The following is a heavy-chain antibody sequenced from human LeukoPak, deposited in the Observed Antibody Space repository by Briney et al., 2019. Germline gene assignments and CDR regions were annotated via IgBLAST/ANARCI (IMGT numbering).Heavy chain of an antibody. J-gene: IGHJ4*02. Sequence: SETLSLTCAVYGGSFSGYYWSWIRQPPGKGLEWIGEINHSGSTNYNPSLKSRVIISVDTSKNQFSLKLSSVTAADTAVYYCASGGAAAVDYWGQGTLVTVSS. CDR1: GGSFSGYY. V-gene: IGHV4-34*01. CDR3: ASGGAAAVDY. D-gene: IGHD6-13*01. CDR2: INHSGST.